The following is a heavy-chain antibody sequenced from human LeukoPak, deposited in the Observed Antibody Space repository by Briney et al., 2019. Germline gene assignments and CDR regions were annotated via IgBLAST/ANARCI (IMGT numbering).Heavy chain of an antibody. Sequence: GGSLRLSCAASGFTFSSYAMSWVRQAPGKGLELVSAISGSAYSTYYADSVKGRFTISRDNSKNTLYLQMNSLRAEDTAVYYCAKETVAAPPIDYWGQGTLVTVSS. CDR2: ISGSAYST. D-gene: IGHD6-19*01. CDR1: GFTFSSYA. CDR3: AKETVAAPPIDY. J-gene: IGHJ4*02. V-gene: IGHV3-23*01.